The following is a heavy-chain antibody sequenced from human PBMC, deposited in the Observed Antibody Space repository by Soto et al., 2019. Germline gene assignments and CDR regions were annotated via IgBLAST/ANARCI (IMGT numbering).Heavy chain of an antibody. Sequence: KPSETLSLTCAVYGGSFSGYYWSWIRQPPGKGLEWIGEINHSGSTNYNPSLKSRVTISVDTSKNQFSLKLSSVTAADTAVYYCAGISGSYFRHYGMDAWGQGTTVTVSS. J-gene: IGHJ6*02. D-gene: IGHD3-10*01. CDR1: GGSFSGYY. CDR3: AGISGSYFRHYGMDA. CDR2: INHSGST. V-gene: IGHV4-34*01.